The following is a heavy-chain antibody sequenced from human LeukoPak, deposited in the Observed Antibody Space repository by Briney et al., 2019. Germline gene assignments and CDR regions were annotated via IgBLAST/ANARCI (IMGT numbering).Heavy chain of an antibody. V-gene: IGHV1-18*04. D-gene: IGHD3-10*01. CDR1: GYTFTGYY. CDR3: ARSQITMVRGVILN. Sequence: GASVKVSCKASGYTFTGYYMHWVRQAPGQGLEWMGWISAYNGNTNYAQKLQGRVTMTTDTSTSTAYMELRSLRSDDTAVYYCARSQITMVRGVILNWGQGTLVTVSS. CDR2: ISAYNGNT. J-gene: IGHJ4*02.